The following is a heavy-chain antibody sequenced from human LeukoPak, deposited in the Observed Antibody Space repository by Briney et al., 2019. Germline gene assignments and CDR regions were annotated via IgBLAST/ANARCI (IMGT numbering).Heavy chain of an antibody. Sequence: ASVKVSCKASGYTFTGYYMHWVRQAPGQGLEWMGWINPNSGGTNYAQKFQGRVTMTRDTSISTAYMELSRLRSGDTAVYYCANPLGDYYDSSGYSNWGQGTLVTVSS. V-gene: IGHV1-2*02. CDR1: GYTFTGYY. CDR2: INPNSGGT. CDR3: ANPLGDYYDSSGYSN. J-gene: IGHJ4*02. D-gene: IGHD3-22*01.